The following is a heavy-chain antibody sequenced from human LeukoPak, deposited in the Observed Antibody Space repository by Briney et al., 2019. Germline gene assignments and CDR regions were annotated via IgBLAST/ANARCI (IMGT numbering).Heavy chain of an antibody. D-gene: IGHD4-23*01. CDR1: GFTFSSYA. V-gene: IGHV4-34*01. J-gene: IGHJ4*02. CDR3: ARAYGGNADFDY. CDR2: INHSGST. Sequence: GSLRLSCAASGFTFSSYAMSWVRQAPGKGLEWIGEINHSGSTNYSPSLKSRVTTSVDTSKNQFSLNLSSVTAADTAVYYCARAYGGNADFDYWGQGTLVTVSS.